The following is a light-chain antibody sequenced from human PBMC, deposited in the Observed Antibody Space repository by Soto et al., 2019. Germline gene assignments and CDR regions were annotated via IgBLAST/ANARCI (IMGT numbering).Light chain of an antibody. CDR3: QQYVNWPPKYT. Sequence: EIVMTQSPATLSVSPGERATLSCRASQSVSSNLAWYQQIPGQAPRLLIYGASTRATGVPARFSGSGSGTEFTLTISSLQSEDFAVYYCQQYVNWPPKYTFGQGTKLELK. CDR1: QSVSSN. V-gene: IGKV3-15*01. J-gene: IGKJ2*01. CDR2: GAS.